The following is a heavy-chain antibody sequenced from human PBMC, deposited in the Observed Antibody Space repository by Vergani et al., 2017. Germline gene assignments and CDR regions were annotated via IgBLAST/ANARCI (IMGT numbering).Heavy chain of an antibody. J-gene: IGHJ6*03. CDR3: ARCPVVYYYYYMDV. D-gene: IGHD2-21*01. V-gene: IGHV3-30*04. Sequence: QVQLVESGGGVVQPGRSLRLSCVASGFTFSSYTFHWVRQAPGKGLEWVALISSDGTNKYSADSVKGRFTISRDNSKNTLYLQMNSLRADDTAEYYCARCPVVYYYYYMDVWGKGTTVTVSS. CDR1: GFTFSSYT. CDR2: ISSDGTNK.